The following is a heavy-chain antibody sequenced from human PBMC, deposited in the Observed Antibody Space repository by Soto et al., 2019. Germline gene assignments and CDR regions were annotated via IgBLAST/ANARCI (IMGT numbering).Heavy chain of an antibody. CDR2: INAADGNE. CDR3: ATSSTRDWADYFFGLDV. D-gene: IGHD2-2*01. J-gene: IGHJ6*02. CDR1: GYTFTSYA. Sequence: QVQLVQSGAEVKKPGASVKVTCKASGYTFTSYAIHWVRQAPGHGLEWMGFINAADGNEKYSQDFQGRGNFNRGTSASAASMELSSLLSADTAIYYCATSSTRDWADYFFGLDVWGQGTTVTVSS. V-gene: IGHV1-3*01.